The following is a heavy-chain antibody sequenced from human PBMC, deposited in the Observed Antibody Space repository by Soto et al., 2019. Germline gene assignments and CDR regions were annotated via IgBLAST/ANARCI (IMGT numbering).Heavy chain of an antibody. CDR3: ARDRNYDILTGDFDY. J-gene: IGHJ4*02. V-gene: IGHV3-21*01. D-gene: IGHD3-9*01. CDR2: ISSSSSYI. CDR1: GFTFSSYS. Sequence: GGSLGLSCAASGFTFSSYSMNWVRQAPGKGLEWVSSISSSSSYIYYADSVKGRFTISRDNAKNSLYLQMNSLRAEDTAVYYCARDRNYDILTGDFDYWGQGTLVTVSS.